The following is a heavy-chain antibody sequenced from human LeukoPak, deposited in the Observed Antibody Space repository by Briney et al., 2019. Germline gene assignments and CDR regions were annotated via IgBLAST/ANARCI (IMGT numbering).Heavy chain of an antibody. Sequence: SETLSLTCTVSGGSINSSHYYWDWIRQPPGKGLEWIGSIYYSGSTYFNPSLKSRVTISVDTSKNQFSLNLSSVTVADTAVYYCAREYSITNWFDPWGQGTLVTVSS. CDR3: AREYSITNWFDP. D-gene: IGHD1-14*01. J-gene: IGHJ5*02. CDR1: GGSINSSHYY. CDR2: IYYSGST. V-gene: IGHV4-39*07.